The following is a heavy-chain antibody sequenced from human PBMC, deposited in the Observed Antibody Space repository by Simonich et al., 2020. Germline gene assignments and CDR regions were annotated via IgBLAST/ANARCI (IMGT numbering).Heavy chain of an antibody. CDR1: GFTFSSYS. CDR2: ISSSSSYI. J-gene: IGHJ4*02. D-gene: IGHD1-1*01. V-gene: IGHV3-21*01. CDR3: ARANERDY. Sequence: EVQLVDSGGGLVKPGGSLRLSCAASGFTFSSYSMTWVRQAPGKGCGWVSSISSSSSYIYYADSVKGRFTISRDNAKNSLYLQMNSLRAEDTAVYYCARANERDYWGQGTLVTVSS.